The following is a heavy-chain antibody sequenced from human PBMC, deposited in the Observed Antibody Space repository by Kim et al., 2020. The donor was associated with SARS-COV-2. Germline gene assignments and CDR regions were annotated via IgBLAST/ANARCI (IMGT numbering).Heavy chain of an antibody. Sequence: ASVKVSCKTSGYFFISFGISWVRQAPGQGLEWMGWISTDTGEANYAQNLQGRVTMTTDRYTNTVYMELRSLRSDDTAIYYCARDWHCVIGGCYDVFDIWGQGTKVIVSS. J-gene: IGHJ3*02. CDR1: GYFFISFG. V-gene: IGHV1-18*01. CDR2: ISTDTGEA. CDR3: ARDWHCVIGGCYDVFDI. D-gene: IGHD2-15*01.